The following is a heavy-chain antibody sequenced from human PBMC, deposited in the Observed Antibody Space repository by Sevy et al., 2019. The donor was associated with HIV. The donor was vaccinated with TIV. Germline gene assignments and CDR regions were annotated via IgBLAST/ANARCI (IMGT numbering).Heavy chain of an antibody. CDR3: ARRFFDV. CDR2: IRQDGGEI. Sequence: GGSLRPSCAASGFTFDTYWMQWVRQAPGKGLEWVANIRQDGGEIYYSDSVKGRFTISRDNAKESLFLQMTNLKVEDSGIYYCARRFFDVWGQGVLVTVSS. CDR1: GFTFDTYW. J-gene: IGHJ4*02. D-gene: IGHD3-16*01. V-gene: IGHV3-7*01.